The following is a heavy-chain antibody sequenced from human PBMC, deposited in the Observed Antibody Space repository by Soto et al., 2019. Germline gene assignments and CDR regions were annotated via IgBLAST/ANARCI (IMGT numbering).Heavy chain of an antibody. CDR3: AKDPHPAGYYDFWSGYYRPYYYYGMDV. V-gene: IGHV3-30*18. CDR1: GFTFSSYG. J-gene: IGHJ6*02. CDR2: ISYDGSNK. Sequence: GGSLRLSCAASGFTFSSYGMHWVRQAPGKGLEWVAVISYDGSNKYYADSVKGRFTISRDNSKNTLYLQMNSLRAEDTAVYYCAKDPHPAGYYDFWSGYYRPYYYYGMDVWGQGTTVTVSS. D-gene: IGHD3-3*01.